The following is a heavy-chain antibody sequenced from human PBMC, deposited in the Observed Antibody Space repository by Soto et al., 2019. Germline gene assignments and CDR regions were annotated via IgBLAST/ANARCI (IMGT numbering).Heavy chain of an antibody. J-gene: IGHJ5*02. V-gene: IGHV4-34*01. CDR2: INHSGST. CDR3: AREGITIFGVVIYDWFDP. CDR1: GGSFSGYY. Sequence: SETLSLTCAVYGGSFSGYYWSWIRQPPGKGLEWIGEINHSGSTNYNPSLKSRVTISVDTSKNQLSLKLSSVTAADTAVYYCAREGITIFGVVIYDWFDPWGQGTLVTV. D-gene: IGHD3-3*01.